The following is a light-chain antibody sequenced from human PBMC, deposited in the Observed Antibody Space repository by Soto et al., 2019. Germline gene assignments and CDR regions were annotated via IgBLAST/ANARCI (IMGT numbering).Light chain of an antibody. CDR3: QQYSSSPETWT. CDR2: GAS. V-gene: IGKV3-20*01. Sequence: EIVLTQSPGTLSLSPGERGTLSCRASQTVRSSYLAWYQQKPGQAPRLLIYGASSRATDIPDRFSGSESGTDFTLTITRLEPEDFAVYYCQQYSSSPETWTFGQGTKVEFK. CDR1: QTVRSSY. J-gene: IGKJ1*01.